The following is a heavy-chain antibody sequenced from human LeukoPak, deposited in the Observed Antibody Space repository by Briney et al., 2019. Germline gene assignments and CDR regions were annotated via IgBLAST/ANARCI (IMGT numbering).Heavy chain of an antibody. CDR3: ARVGRMAKSGAFDI. CDR2: ISGSGGST. D-gene: IGHD3-10*01. Sequence: PGGSLRLSCAASGFTFSSYAMSWVRQAPGKGLEWVSAISGSGGSTYYADSVKGRFTISRDNAKNSLYLQMNSLRAEDTAVYYCARVGRMAKSGAFDIWGQGTMVTVSS. J-gene: IGHJ3*02. CDR1: GFTFSSYA. V-gene: IGHV3-23*01.